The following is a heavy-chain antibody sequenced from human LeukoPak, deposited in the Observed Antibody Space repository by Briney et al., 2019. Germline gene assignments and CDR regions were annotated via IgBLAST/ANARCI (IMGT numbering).Heavy chain of an antibody. CDR2: ISSSISTI. CDR1: GFTFSSYS. Sequence: GGSLRLSCAASGFTFSSYSMNWVRQAPGKGLEWVSYISSSISTIYYADSVKGRFTISRDNAKNSLYLQMNSLRDEDTAVYYCARDRGLLLWFGESNDAFDIWGQGTMVTVSS. CDR3: ARDRGLLLWFGESNDAFDI. D-gene: IGHD3-10*01. V-gene: IGHV3-48*02. J-gene: IGHJ3*02.